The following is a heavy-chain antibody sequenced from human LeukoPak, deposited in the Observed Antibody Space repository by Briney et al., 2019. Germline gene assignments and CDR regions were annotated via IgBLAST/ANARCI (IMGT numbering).Heavy chain of an antibody. J-gene: IGHJ6*03. CDR2: INWNGGST. V-gene: IGHV3-20*04. Sequence: GGSLRLSCAASGFTFDDYGMSWVRQAPGKGLEWVSGINWNGGSTGYADSVKGRFTISRDNAKNSLYLQMNSLRAEDTALYYCARDKQGATNIYYYYYYYYMDVWGKGTTVTVPS. CDR3: ARDKQGATNIYYYYYYYYMDV. D-gene: IGHD1-26*01. CDR1: GFTFDDYG.